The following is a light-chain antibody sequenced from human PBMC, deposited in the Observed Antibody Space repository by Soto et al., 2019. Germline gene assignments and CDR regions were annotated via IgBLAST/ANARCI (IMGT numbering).Light chain of an antibody. CDR1: KLGDKY. CDR3: QAWDSSTVV. V-gene: IGLV3-1*01. Sequence: SYELTQPPSVSVSPGQTASITCSGDKLGDKYACWYQQKPGQSPVLVIYQDGKRPSGIPERFSGSNSGNTATLTISGTQAMDDADYYCQAWDSSTVVFGGGTKVTVL. CDR2: QDG. J-gene: IGLJ2*01.